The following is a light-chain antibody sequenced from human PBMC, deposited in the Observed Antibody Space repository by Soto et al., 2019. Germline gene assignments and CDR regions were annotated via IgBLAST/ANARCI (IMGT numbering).Light chain of an antibody. CDR3: QQYNSYLGT. CDR1: QSISSW. Sequence: DIQMTQSPSTLSASVGDRVTITCRASQSISSWLAWYQQKPGKAPKLLIYKASSLESGVPSRFSGSGSGTEFTLTISSLQPDDFATYYGQQYNSYLGTFGPGTKVDIK. J-gene: IGKJ3*01. CDR2: KAS. V-gene: IGKV1-5*03.